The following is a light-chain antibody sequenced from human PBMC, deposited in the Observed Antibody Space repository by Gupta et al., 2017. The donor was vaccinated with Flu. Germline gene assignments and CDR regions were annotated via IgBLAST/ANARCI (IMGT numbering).Light chain of an antibody. CDR2: DVS. J-gene: IGKJ3*01. CDR1: QSVGTY. V-gene: IGKV3-11*01. CDR3: QQRIRWPPT. Sequence: IVLTQSPATLSLSPGEGATLSCRASQSVGTYLAWYQHKPGQSPRLLIYDVSNRATDIPARFSGSGSGTDFTLTISSLEPDDFAVYFCQQRIRWPPTFGPGTKVDVK.